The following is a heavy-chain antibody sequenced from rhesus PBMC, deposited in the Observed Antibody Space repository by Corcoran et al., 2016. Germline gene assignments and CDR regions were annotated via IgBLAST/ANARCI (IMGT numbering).Heavy chain of an antibody. D-gene: IGHD3-16*01. CDR3: ARTRTDYYSGSSFDY. CDR2: IYGSGSST. V-gene: IGHV4-169*01. Sequence: QLQLQESGPGLVKPSETLSVTCAVSGGSISSSYWSWIRQAPGKGPEGIGSIYGSGSSTNYNPSLKSRVTLSVDTSKNQLSLKLSSVTTADTAVYYCARTRTDYYSGSSFDYWGQGVLVTVSS. J-gene: IGHJ4*01. CDR1: GGSISSSY.